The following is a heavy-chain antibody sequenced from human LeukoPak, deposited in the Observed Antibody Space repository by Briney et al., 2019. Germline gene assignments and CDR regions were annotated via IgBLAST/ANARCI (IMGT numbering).Heavy chain of an antibody. D-gene: IGHD3-10*01. Sequence: VASVKVSCKASGGTFSSYAISCVRQAPGQGLEWMGGIIPIFGTANYAQKFQGRVTITADESTSTAYMELSSLRSEDTAVYYCARADGSGSYSTGDAFDIWGQGTMVTVSS. CDR3: ARADGSGSYSTGDAFDI. V-gene: IGHV1-69*13. CDR2: IIPIFGTA. CDR1: GGTFSSYA. J-gene: IGHJ3*02.